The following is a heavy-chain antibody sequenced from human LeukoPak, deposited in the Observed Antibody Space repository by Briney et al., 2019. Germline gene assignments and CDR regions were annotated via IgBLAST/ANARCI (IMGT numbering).Heavy chain of an antibody. CDR3: ARDGVYCSSTSCSKYYFDY. CDR1: GGSVSSGSYY. CDR2: IYYSGST. J-gene: IGHJ4*02. V-gene: IGHV4-61*01. Sequence: SETLSLTCTVSGGSVSSGSYYWSWIRQPPGKRLEWIGYIYYSGSTNYNPSLKSRVTISVDTSKNQFSLKLSSVTAADTAVYYCARDGVYCSSTSCSKYYFDYWGQGTLVTVSS. D-gene: IGHD2-2*01.